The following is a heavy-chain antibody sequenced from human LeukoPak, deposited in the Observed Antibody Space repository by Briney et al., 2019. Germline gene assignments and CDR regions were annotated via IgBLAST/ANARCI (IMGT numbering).Heavy chain of an antibody. CDR3: ARAQAGNYDWPLDL. D-gene: IGHD5-12*01. V-gene: IGHV1-69*05. CDR1: GGTFRNYA. Sequence: ASVKVSYKASGGTFRNYALSWVRQAPGQGLEWMGAIIPFLDTSNYPPKFQDRVTITTDESTSTAYMELSSLRSDDTAVYYCARAQAGNYDWPLDLWGQGTLVTVSS. CDR2: IIPFLDTS. J-gene: IGHJ5*02.